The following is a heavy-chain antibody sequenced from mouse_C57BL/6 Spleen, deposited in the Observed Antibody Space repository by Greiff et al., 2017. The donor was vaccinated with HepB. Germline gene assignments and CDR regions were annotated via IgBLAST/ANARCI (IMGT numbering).Heavy chain of an antibody. Sequence: EVQLQQSGPELVKPGASVKISCKASGYSFTGYYMNWVKQSPEKSLEWIGEINPSTGGTTYNQKFKAKATLTVDKSSSTAYMQLKSLTSEDSAVYYCARGPSYGSSYRYFDYWGQGTTLTVSS. J-gene: IGHJ2*01. CDR1: GYSFTGYY. D-gene: IGHD1-1*01. CDR2: INPSTGGT. CDR3: ARGPSYGSSYRYFDY. V-gene: IGHV1-42*01.